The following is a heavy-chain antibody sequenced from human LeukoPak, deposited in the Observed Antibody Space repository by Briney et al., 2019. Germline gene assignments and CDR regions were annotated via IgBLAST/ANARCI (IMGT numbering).Heavy chain of an antibody. CDR2: ISGSGGST. V-gene: IGHV3-23*01. CDR3: AKGRVPDNYYYYYMDV. D-gene: IGHD3-10*02. CDR1: GFTLSSYA. J-gene: IGHJ6*03. Sequence: PGGSLRLSCAASGFTLSSYAMSWVRQAPGKGLEWVSAISGSGGSTYYADSVKGRFTISRDNSKNTLYLQMNSLRAEDTAVYYCAKGRVPDNYYYYYMDVWGKGTTVTVSS.